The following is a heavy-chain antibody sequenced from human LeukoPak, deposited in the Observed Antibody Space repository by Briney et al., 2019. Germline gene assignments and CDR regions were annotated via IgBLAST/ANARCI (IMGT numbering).Heavy chain of an antibody. V-gene: IGHV3-9*01. CDR1: GFTFDGYA. D-gene: IGHD3-22*01. Sequence: PGGSLRLSCAASGFTFDGYAMHWVRQAPGKGLEWVSGISWNSGSIGYADSVKGRFTISRDNAKNSLYLQMNSLRAEDTALYYCAKPYYYDSSGYEYEYYFDYWGQGTLVTVSS. CDR2: ISWNSGSI. CDR3: AKPYYYDSSGYEYEYYFDY. J-gene: IGHJ4*02.